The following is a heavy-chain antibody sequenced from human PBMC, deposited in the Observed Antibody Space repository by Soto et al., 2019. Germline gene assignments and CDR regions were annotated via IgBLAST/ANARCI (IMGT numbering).Heavy chain of an antibody. D-gene: IGHD2-2*01. V-gene: IGHV1-69*12. CDR1: GGTCSSYA. CDR3: ARHDCISSSCYYYYYYSMDV. J-gene: IGHJ6*02. CDR2: IIPIFDTA. Sequence: QVQLVQFGAEVKKPGSSVKVSCDTSGGTCSSYAISWVRQAPGQGLEWMGGIIPIFDTANYAQKFQGRVTITADESTSTAYMELSSLRSEDTAVYYCARHDCISSSCYYYYYYSMDVWGQGTTVTVSS.